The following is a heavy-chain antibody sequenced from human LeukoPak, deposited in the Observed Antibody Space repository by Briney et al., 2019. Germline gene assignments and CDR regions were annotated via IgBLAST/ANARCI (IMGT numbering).Heavy chain of an antibody. Sequence: PSETLSLTCTVSGGSISSSSYYWGWIRQPPGKGLEWIGNIYYSGRTYHNPSLKSRVTISVDTSKNQFSLKLSSVTAADTAVYYCARGFVVVTLMNYYVDYWGQGTLVTVSS. CDR2: IYYSGRT. V-gene: IGHV4-39*01. J-gene: IGHJ4*02. CDR1: GGSISSSSYY. CDR3: ARGFVVVTLMNYYVDY. D-gene: IGHD2-21*02.